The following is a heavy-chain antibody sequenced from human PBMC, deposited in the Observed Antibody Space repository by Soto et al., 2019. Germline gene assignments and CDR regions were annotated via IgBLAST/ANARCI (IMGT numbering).Heavy chain of an antibody. V-gene: IGHV5-10-1*01. CDR1: GYSFAVYW. D-gene: IGHD3-22*01. J-gene: IGHJ4*02. CDR2: IDPSDSQT. Sequence: GESLKISWSGSGYSFAVYWITWVLQKPGKGLGWMGRIDPSDSQTYYSPSFRGHVTISATKSITTVFLQWSSLRASDTAMYYCATQIYDSDTGPNFQYYFDSWGQGTPVTVSS. CDR3: ATQIYDSDTGPNFQYYFDS.